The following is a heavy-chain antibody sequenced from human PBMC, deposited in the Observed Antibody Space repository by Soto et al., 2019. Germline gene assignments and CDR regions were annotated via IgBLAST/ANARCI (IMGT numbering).Heavy chain of an antibody. J-gene: IGHJ4*02. Sequence: QVQLVQSGAEVKKPGASVKVSCKASGYTFSNYGFSWVRQAPGQGLEWMGWIYIDNTKYAQKFQGRVTMTTDTSTSTVYMELRSLRSDDTAVHYCARDRDWNLDYWGQGTLVTVTS. V-gene: IGHV1-18*01. CDR3: ARDRDWNLDY. CDR2: IYIDNT. D-gene: IGHD1-1*01. CDR1: GYTFSNYG.